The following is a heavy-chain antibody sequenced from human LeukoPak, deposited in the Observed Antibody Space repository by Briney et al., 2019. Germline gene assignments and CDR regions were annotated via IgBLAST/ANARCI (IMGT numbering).Heavy chain of an antibody. CDR1: GGSISSGDHY. CDR2: IYYSERP. CDR3: ARRGGSPLGAFDI. J-gene: IGHJ3*02. D-gene: IGHD1-26*01. Sequence: SETLSLTCTVSGGSISSGDHYWSWIRQPPGEGLEWIGYIYYSERPNYSPSLKSRVTISVDASKNQFSLRLTSVTAADTALYYCARRGGSPLGAFDIWGQGTMVTVSS. V-gene: IGHV4-61*08.